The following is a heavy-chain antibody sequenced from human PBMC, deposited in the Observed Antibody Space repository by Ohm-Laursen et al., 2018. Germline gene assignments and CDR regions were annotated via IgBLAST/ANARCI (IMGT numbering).Heavy chain of an antibody. CDR3: ARVKQWLIYAFDI. V-gene: IGHV4-34*01. J-gene: IGHJ3*02. D-gene: IGHD6-19*01. Sequence: SETLSLTCAVYGGSFSGYYWSWIRQPPGKGLEWIGEINHSGSTNYNPSLKSRVTISVDTSKNQFSLKLSSVTAADTAVYYCARVKQWLIYAFDIWGQGTMVTVSS. CDR2: INHSGST. CDR1: GGSFSGYY.